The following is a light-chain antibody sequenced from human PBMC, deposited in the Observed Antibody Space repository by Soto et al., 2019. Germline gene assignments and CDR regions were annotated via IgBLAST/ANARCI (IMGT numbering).Light chain of an antibody. CDR2: EVN. CDR1: SSDVGGHNY. V-gene: IGLV2-8*01. J-gene: IGLJ3*02. Sequence: QSALTQPPSASGSPGQSVTISCTGTSSDVGGHNYVSWYQQHPGEAPKLLIYEVNKRPSRVPDRFSGSKSGNTASLTVSGLQTEDEADYYCSSYTGSDTFNVFGEGTKLTVL. CDR3: SSYTGSDTFNV.